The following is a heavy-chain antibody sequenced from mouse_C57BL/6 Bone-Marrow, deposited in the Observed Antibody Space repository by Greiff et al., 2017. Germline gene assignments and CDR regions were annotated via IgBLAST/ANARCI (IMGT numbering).Heavy chain of an antibody. CDR2: IYPGSGST. V-gene: IGHV1-55*01. CDR3: ARPYYSNYWYVDV. CDR1: GYTFTSYW. D-gene: IGHD2-5*01. Sequence: QVQLQQPGAELVKPGASVKMSCKASGYTFTSYWITWVKQRPGQGLEWIGDIYPGSGSTNYNEKFKSKATMTVDTSSSTAYMQLSSLTSEDSAVYYGARPYYSNYWYVDVWGTGTTVIVSA. J-gene: IGHJ1*03.